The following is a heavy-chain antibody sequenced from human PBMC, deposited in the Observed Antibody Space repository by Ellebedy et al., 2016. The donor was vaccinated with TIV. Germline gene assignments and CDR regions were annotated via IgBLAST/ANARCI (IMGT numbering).Heavy chain of an antibody. D-gene: IGHD3-10*01. CDR2: ISYDGSKT. V-gene: IGHV3-30*03. J-gene: IGHJ4*02. CDR3: ARDQAYGTGSFSGFDF. Sequence: PGGSLRLSCEASGFTFTTFGVHWVRQAPGKGLEWVAVISYDGSKTYHADSVKGRFAISRDNSKNTLYLEMNRLRAEDTAIYYCARDQAYGTGSFSGFDFWGQGTLVTVSS. CDR1: GFTFTTFG.